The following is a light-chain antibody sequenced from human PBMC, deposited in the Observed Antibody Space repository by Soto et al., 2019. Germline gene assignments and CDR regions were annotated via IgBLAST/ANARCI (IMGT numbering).Light chain of an antibody. CDR3: QQYGSSPGT. Sequence: EIVLTQSPGTLSLSPGERATVSCRASQSVSSSYLAWHQQKPGPAPRLLFYGASSRATGIPDRFSGSGSGTDFTLTISRLEPEDFAVYYCQQYGSSPGTFGQGTKVDIK. J-gene: IGKJ1*01. CDR2: GAS. V-gene: IGKV3-20*01. CDR1: QSVSSSY.